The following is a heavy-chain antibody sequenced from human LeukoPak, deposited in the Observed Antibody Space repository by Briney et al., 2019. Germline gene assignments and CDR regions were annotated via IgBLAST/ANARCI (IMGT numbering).Heavy chain of an antibody. Sequence: PGGSLRLSCAASEFTFDRYWISWVRQAPGKGLEWVANIKDGGSEAHYVDSVKGRFTISRDNAKNSLSLQMNSLNVDDTGVYFCTRDALFGSGRTYLDFWSQGTLVSVSS. V-gene: IGHV3-7*04. CDR1: EFTFDRYW. CDR2: IKDGGSEA. J-gene: IGHJ4*02. CDR3: TRDALFGSGRTYLDF. D-gene: IGHD3-10*01.